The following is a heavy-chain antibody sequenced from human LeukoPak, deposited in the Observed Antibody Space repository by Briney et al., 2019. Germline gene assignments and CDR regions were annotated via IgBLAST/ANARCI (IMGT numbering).Heavy chain of an antibody. J-gene: IGHJ4*02. Sequence: PGGSLRLSCSASGFTFSYYFMHWVRQAPGEGLETVSAITGNGDITYYGDSVKGRFTISRDNSKNTLYLQMSSLRTEDTALYYCARRDDNGAYVCWGQGAQGTVSS. CDR2: ITGNGDIT. D-gene: IGHD4-17*01. CDR1: GFTFSYYF. CDR3: ARRDDNGAYVC. V-gene: IGHV3-64D*09.